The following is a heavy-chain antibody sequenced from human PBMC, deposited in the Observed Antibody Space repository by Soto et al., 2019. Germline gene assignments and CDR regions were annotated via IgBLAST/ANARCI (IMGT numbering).Heavy chain of an antibody. Sequence: PVGSLRLSCAASGFSFSYYSMHWVRQAPGKGLEWVSSISSSSTYIYYADSLKGRFTISRDNARNSLYLQMNSLRAADTAVYYCARDKREMATILDYWGQGTLVTVSS. V-gene: IGHV3-21*01. J-gene: IGHJ4*02. CDR3: ARDKREMATILDY. CDR1: GFSFSYYS. CDR2: ISSSSTYI. D-gene: IGHD5-12*01.